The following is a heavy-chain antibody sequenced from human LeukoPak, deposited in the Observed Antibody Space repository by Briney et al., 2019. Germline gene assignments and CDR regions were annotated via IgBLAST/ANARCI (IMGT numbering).Heavy chain of an antibody. CDR3: AKASYNIAKENWFDP. D-gene: IGHD1-1*01. V-gene: IGHV3-73*01. J-gene: IGHJ5*02. Sequence: GGSLRLSCAASGFTFSGSAIHWVRQSFGKGLEWIGHIDKEKNSYATASAYAVSVEGRFTVSRDNSKNTLFLQMNGLRPEDTAVYYCAKASYNIAKENWFDPWGQGTLVTVSS. CDR2: IDKEKNSYATAS. CDR1: GFTFSGSA.